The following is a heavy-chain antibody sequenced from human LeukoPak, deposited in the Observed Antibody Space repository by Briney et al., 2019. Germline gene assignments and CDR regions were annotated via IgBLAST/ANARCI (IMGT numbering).Heavy chain of an antibody. J-gene: IGHJ4*02. CDR3: ARVGLYSSSWYELTFFDY. V-gene: IGHV3-30-3*01. CDR1: GFTFSSYA. D-gene: IGHD6-13*01. Sequence: GGSLRLSCAASGFTFSSYAMHWVRQAPGKGLEWVAVISYDGSNKYYADSVKGRFTISRDNSKNTLYLQMNSLRAEDTAVYYCARVGLYSSSWYELTFFDYWGQGTLVTVSS. CDR2: ISYDGSNK.